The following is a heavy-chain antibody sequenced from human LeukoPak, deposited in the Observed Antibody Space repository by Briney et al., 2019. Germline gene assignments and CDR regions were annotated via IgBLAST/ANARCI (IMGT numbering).Heavy chain of an antibody. CDR3: ARDGAMARFDY. V-gene: IGHV3-30*07. CDR2: ISYDGSNQ. Sequence: GGSLRLSCAASGFTLSSYAMHWVRQAPGKGLEWVAVISYDGSNQYYADSVKGRFTISRDISRNTLYLQMDSLRVDDTAVYYCARDGAMARFDYWGQGTLVTVS. CDR1: GFTLSSYA. J-gene: IGHJ4*02. D-gene: IGHD5-18*01.